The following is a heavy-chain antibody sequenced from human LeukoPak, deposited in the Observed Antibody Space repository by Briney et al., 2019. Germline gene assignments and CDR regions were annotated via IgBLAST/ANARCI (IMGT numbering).Heavy chain of an antibody. V-gene: IGHV3-53*01. D-gene: IGHD6-6*01. CDR3: ARGLSSSAVFDY. CDR1: GFTVSSRY. CDR2: IYSGGST. J-gene: IGHJ4*02. Sequence: GGSLRLSCAVSGFTVSSRYMSWVRQAPGKGLEWVSVIYSGGSTFYADSVKGRFTISRDNSKNTLSLQMNSLRAEDTAVYYCARGLSSSAVFDYWGQGTLVTVSS.